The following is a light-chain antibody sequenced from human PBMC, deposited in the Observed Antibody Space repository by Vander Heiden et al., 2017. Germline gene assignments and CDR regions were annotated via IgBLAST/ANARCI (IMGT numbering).Light chain of an antibody. CDR2: KNN. J-gene: IGLJ3*02. V-gene: IGLV1-44*01. CDR3: ATWDDSLNTWV. Sequence: QSVLTQPLSASGAPGQRVTISCSGSSSNIGGNIVIWYQQLPGTAPKLVIYKNNQRPSGLPDRFSGSKSGTSASLAISGLQSEDEADYYCATWDDSLNTWVFGGGTKLTVL. CDR1: SSNIGGNI.